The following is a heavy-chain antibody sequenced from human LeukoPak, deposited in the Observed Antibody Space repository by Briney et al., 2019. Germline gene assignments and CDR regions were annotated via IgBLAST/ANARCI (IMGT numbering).Heavy chain of an antibody. J-gene: IGHJ3*02. CDR3: AREETKWGDAFDI. CDR1: GYTFTGYY. D-gene: IGHD7-27*01. V-gene: IGHV1-2*02. Sequence: ASVKVSCKASGYTFTGYYMHWVRQAPGQGLEWMGWINPNSGGTSYAQKFQGRVTMTRDTSISTAYMELSRLKSDDTAVYFCAREETKWGDAFDIWGQGTMVTVSS. CDR2: INPNSGGT.